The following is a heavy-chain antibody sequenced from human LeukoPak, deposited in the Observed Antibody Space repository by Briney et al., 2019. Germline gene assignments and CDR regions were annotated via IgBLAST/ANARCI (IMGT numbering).Heavy chain of an antibody. D-gene: IGHD2-15*01. CDR2: SHYAGST. CDR1: GASIKSYY. J-gene: IGHJ5*02. CDR3: ARQAVIIPTATEGPWFDP. Sequence: SEKLSLTCTVSGASIKSYYWTWIRQSPGKGLEWNANSHYAGSTNYNPSLKSRVTISVDLSKNHFSLNLNSVTAADTAVYYCARQAVIIPTATEGPWFDPWGQGTLVAVSS. V-gene: IGHV4-59*08.